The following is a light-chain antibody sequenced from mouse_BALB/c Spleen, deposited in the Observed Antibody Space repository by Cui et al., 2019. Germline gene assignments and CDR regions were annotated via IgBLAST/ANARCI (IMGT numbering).Light chain of an antibody. Sequence: QIVLTQSPAIMSASLRERFTMTCTASSSLSSSYLHWYQQKPGSSPKLWFYTTSNLASGVPARFGGGGFGTSYSLTISSMEAEDAATYYCHLYHRSHTFGGGTKLEIK. J-gene: IGKJ2*01. CDR3: HLYHRSHT. CDR1: SSLSSSY. V-gene: IGKV4-74*01. CDR2: TTS.